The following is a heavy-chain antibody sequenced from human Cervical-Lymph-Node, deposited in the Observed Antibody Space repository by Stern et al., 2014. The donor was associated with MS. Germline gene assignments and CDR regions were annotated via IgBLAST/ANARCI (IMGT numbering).Heavy chain of an antibody. CDR1: GYTLTELS. CDR2: FDPEDGET. J-gene: IGHJ6*02. Sequence: QVQLVQSGAEVKKPGASVKVSCKASGYTLTELSMHWVRQAPGKGLEWMGGFDPEDGETIYAQKFQGRVTMTEDTSTDTAYMELSSLRSEDTAVYYCATDRDDFRSGYSAPTKGYGLDVWGQGTTVTVTS. D-gene: IGHD3-3*01. CDR3: ATDRDDFRSGYSAPTKGYGLDV. V-gene: IGHV1-24*01.